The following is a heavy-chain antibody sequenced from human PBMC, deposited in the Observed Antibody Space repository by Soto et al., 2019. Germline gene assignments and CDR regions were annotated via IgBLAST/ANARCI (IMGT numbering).Heavy chain of an antibody. CDR1: GFTFSSYS. V-gene: IGHV3-7*03. J-gene: IGHJ6*02. CDR2: IKQDGSEK. CDR3: ARDIVVVPAANHYYYYGMDV. Sequence: PGGSLRLSCAASGFTFSSYSMSWVRQAPGKGLEWVANIKQDGSEKYYVDSVKGRFTISRDNAKNSLYLQMNTLRAEDTAVYYCARDIVVVPAANHYYYYGMDVWGQGTTVTVSS. D-gene: IGHD2-2*01.